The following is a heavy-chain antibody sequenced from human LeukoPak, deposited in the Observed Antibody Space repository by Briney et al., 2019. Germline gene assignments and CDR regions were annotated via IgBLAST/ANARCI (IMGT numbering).Heavy chain of an antibody. Sequence: GGSLRLSCAASGFTFSSYSMNWAHQAPGKGLEWVSYISSSSSTIYYADSVKGRFTISRDNAKNSLYLQMNSLRAEDTAVYYCARGVVVAAVDYWGQGTLVTVSS. CDR3: ARGVVVAAVDY. V-gene: IGHV3-48*04. CDR2: ISSSSSTI. J-gene: IGHJ4*02. D-gene: IGHD2-15*01. CDR1: GFTFSSYS.